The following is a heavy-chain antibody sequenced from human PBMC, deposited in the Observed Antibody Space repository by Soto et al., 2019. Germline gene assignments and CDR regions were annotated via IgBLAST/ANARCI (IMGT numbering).Heavy chain of an antibody. CDR1: VGSISIGDYG. D-gene: IGHD3-16*01. J-gene: IGHJ6*02. CDR2: IYYSGST. Sequence: SETLSLTCTFSVGSISIGDYGWSWIRQPPGKGLEWIGYIYYSGSTYYNPSLKSRVTISVDTSKNQFSLKLSSVTAADTAVYYCAHWGQHGSYYYYGMDVWGQGTTVTVSS. CDR3: AHWGQHGSYYYYGMDV. V-gene: IGHV4-30-4*01.